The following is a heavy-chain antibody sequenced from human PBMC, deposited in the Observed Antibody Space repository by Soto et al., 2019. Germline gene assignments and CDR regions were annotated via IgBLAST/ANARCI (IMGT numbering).Heavy chain of an antibody. J-gene: IGHJ4*02. Sequence: QVQLQESGPGLVKPSETLSLTCNVSGDSLNSGAYYWTWIRQAPGGGLEWIGHIYHTGSTNYKHSRRSRLTISLNKSKSHFYLSLRSVNAGGTGVYSFASSWGGDGYSHWGQGTLVTVSS. CDR1: GDSLNSGAYY. V-gene: IGHV4-61*03. CDR3: ASSWGGDGYSH. D-gene: IGHD2-15*01. CDR2: IYHTGST.